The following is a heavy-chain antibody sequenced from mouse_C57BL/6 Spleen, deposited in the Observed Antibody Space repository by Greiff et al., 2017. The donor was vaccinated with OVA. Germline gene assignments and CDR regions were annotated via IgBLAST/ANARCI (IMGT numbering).Heavy chain of an antibody. D-gene: IGHD1-1*01. CDR1: GYTFSDYY. J-gene: IGHJ4*01. V-gene: IGHV1-26*01. CDR3: ARKAHYYGSSYDAMDY. Sequence: VQLQQSGPELVKPGASVKISCKASGYTFSDYYMNWVKQSHGKSLEWIGDINPNNGGTSYNQKFKGKATLTVDKSSSTAYMELRSLTSEDSAVYYCARKAHYYGSSYDAMDYWGQGTSVTVSS. CDR2: INPNNGGT.